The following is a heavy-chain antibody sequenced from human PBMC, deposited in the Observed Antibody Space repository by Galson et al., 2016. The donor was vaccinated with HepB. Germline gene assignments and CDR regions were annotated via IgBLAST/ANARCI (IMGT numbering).Heavy chain of an antibody. Sequence: SLRLSCAASGFTLSDSYVDWVRQAPGKGLEWVARSRNKANGFITDYAASGKGRFTLSRDDSQNSVYLQMNSLKTEETAMYYCARAAGGFDLWGRGTLVTVSS. D-gene: IGHD1-14*01. CDR3: ARAAGGFDL. CDR1: GFTLSDSY. V-gene: IGHV3-72*01. CDR2: SRNKANGFIT. J-gene: IGHJ2*01.